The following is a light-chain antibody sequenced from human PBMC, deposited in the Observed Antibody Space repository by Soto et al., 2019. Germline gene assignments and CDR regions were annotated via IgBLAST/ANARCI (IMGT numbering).Light chain of an antibody. CDR3: QQSYIAPRA. CDR2: AAS. V-gene: IGKV1-39*01. CDR1: QSIDRY. J-gene: IGKJ1*01. Sequence: DIQLTQSPSSLSASVGDRVTITCRASQSIDRYLHWYQEKPGKVPKLLIYAASSLASGVPSRFSGSGSGTDFTLTISSLQPEDFATYYCQQSYIAPRAFGQGTKVEIK.